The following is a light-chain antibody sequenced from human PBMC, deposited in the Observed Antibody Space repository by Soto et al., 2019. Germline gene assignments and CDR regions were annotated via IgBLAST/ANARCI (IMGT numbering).Light chain of an antibody. CDR2: DAS. CDR3: QQYDSYSWT. J-gene: IGKJ1*01. Sequence: DIQMTQSPSAMSASVGDRVTITCRASQSISSYLNWYQQKPGKAPKLLIFDASSLRIGVPSRFSGSGSGTEFTLTISSLQPDDFATYYCQQYDSYSWTFGQGTKVDI. V-gene: IGKV1-5*01. CDR1: QSISSY.